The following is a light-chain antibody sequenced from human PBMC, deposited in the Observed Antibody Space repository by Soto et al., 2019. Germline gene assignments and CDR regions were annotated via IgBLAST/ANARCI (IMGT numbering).Light chain of an antibody. Sequence: QSVLTQPASVSGSLGQSITISCIGTTSDIGGHDYVSWYQQHPGKAPRLIIFKVTGRPSGVSIRFSGSKSGNTASLTISGLQAEDEADYYCSSYTTTTHGVFGAGTKVTVL. CDR1: TSDIGGHDY. J-gene: IGLJ1*01. V-gene: IGLV2-14*01. CDR3: SSYTTTTHGV. CDR2: KVT.